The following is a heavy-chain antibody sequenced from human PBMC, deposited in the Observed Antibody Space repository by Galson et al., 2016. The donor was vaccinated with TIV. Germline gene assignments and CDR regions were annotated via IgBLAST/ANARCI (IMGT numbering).Heavy chain of an antibody. D-gene: IGHD3-10*01. J-gene: IGHJ4*02. Sequence: SLRLSCAVSGFRFGDNAISWFRQTPEKGLEWVGFIRSKPYGGTAEYAASVRGKFTISRDDSRSTTYLQMDSLKSEDTAVYYCARGRGEIWGPGTLVTVSS. CDR3: ARGRGEI. CDR1: GFRFGDNA. CDR2: IRSKPYGGTA. V-gene: IGHV3-49*03.